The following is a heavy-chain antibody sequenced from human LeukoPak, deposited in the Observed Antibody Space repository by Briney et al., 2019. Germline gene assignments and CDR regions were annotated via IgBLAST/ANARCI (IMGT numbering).Heavy chain of an antibody. Sequence: GGSLRLSCAASGFTFSGAWMHWVRQAPGKGLMWVSRINDDGSSTRHADSVKGRFTISRDNAKNTRYLQMNSLRAEDTAVYYCARVSGPGMNEYYHLWGQGTLVTVSS. V-gene: IGHV3-74*01. D-gene: IGHD2-2*01. J-gene: IGHJ4*02. CDR1: GFTFSGAW. CDR2: INDDGSST. CDR3: ARVSGPGMNEYYHL.